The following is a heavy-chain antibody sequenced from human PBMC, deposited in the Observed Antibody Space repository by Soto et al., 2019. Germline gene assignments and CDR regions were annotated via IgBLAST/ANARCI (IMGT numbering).Heavy chain of an antibody. J-gene: IGHJ4*02. CDR2: ITGTGGST. CDR1: GSAFSRCG. D-gene: IGHD2-15*01. CDR3: AKDDCSGGSCYHDY. Sequence: GGSVRLCGAAAGSAFSRCGMTWVRQAPGKGLEWVSAITGTGGSTYYADSVKGRFTISRDNSKNTLYLQMNSLRAEDTAVYYCAKDDCSGGSCYHDYWGRGMLVPVSS. V-gene: IGHV3-23*01.